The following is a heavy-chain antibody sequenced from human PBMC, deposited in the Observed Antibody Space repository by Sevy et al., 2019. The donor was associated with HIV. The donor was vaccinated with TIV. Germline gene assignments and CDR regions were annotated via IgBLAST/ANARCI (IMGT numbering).Heavy chain of an antibody. D-gene: IGHD5-12*01. CDR1: GFTFSSYS. CDR2: ISSSSSTI. Sequence: GGSLRLSCAASGFTFSSYSMNWVRQAPGKGLEWVSYISSSSSTIYYADSVKGRFTISRDNAKNSLYLQMNSLRDEDTAVYYCARDLGYDLPLPYYFDYWGQGTLVTVSS. CDR3: ARDLGYDLPLPYYFDY. J-gene: IGHJ4*02. V-gene: IGHV3-48*02.